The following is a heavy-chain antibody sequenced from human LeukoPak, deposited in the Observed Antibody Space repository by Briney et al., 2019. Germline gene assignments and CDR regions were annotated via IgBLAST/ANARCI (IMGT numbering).Heavy chain of an antibody. V-gene: IGHV1-18*01. J-gene: IGHJ6*02. D-gene: IGHD2-2*01. CDR2: ISAYNGNT. CDR3: ARRSSTTNSYYYYGMDV. Sequence: GASVKLSCKASGYTFTSYGISCVRQAPGQGVEWMGWISAYNGNTNYAQKLQGRVTMTTDTSTSTAYMELRSLRSDDTAVYYCARRSSTTNSYYYYGMDVWGQGTTVTVSS. CDR1: GYTFTSYG.